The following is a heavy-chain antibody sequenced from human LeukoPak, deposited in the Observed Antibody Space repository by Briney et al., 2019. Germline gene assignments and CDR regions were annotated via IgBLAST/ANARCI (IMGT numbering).Heavy chain of an antibody. CDR2: ISGSGGGT. CDR1: GFTFSSYG. CDR3: AKRGVVIRVILVGFHKEAYYFDS. V-gene: IGHV3-23*01. Sequence: GGSLRLSCAASGFTFSSYGMTWLRQTPAKGLEWVSAISGSGGGTNYADSVKGRFTISRDNYKNTLYLQMNSLGAEDTVVYFCAKRGVVIRVILVGFHKEAYYFDSWGQGALVTVSS. D-gene: IGHD3-22*01. J-gene: IGHJ4*02.